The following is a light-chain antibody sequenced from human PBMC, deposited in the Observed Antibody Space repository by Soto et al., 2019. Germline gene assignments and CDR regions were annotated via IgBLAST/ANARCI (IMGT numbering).Light chain of an antibody. CDR3: QQYNDNWT. Sequence: DIQMTQSPSTLSASVGDRVTITCRASQSISSWLAWYQQKPGTAPNLPIYKASTLQSGVPSRFSGSGSGTEFTLTISSLQPDDSATYYCQQYNDNWTFGQGTKVDIK. CDR2: KAS. CDR1: QSISSW. J-gene: IGKJ1*01. V-gene: IGKV1-5*03.